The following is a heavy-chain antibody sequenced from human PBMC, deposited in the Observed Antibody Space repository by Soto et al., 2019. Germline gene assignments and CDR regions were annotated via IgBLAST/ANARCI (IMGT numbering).Heavy chain of an antibody. V-gene: IGHV1-18*01. J-gene: IGHJ3*02. CDR2: IIAYNGNT. CDR3: ARVEIDSSGWYAAFDI. D-gene: IGHD6-19*01. CDR1: GGTFSSYA. Sequence: ASVKVSCKASGGTFSSYAISWVRQAPGQGPEWMGWIIAYNGNTNYAQKLQGRVTMTTDTSTSTAYMELRSLRSDDTAVYYCARVEIDSSGWYAAFDIWGQGKMVTVSS.